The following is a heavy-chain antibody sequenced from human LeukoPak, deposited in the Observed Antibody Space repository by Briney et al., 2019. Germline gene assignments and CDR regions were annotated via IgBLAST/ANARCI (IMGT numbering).Heavy chain of an antibody. J-gene: IGHJ4*02. CDR3: ARDPGYGLGVDYGDY. D-gene: IGHD3-10*01. V-gene: IGHV3-66*01. CDR2: IHRGGNT. Sequence: GGSLRLSCAASGFTVSGNYMSWVRQAPGKGMEWLSVIHRGGNTYYADSVKGRFTISRDSSKNTVFLQMDSLRAEDTAVYYCARDPGYGLGVDYGDYWGQGTLVTVSS. CDR1: GFTVSGNY.